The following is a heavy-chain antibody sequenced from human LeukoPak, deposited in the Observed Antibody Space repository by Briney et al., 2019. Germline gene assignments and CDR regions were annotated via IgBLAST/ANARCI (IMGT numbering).Heavy chain of an antibody. V-gene: IGHV4-4*07. CDR3: ARDDYGDLGILDY. Sequence: PSETLSLTCSVSGGSIRSYYWSWIRQSAGKGLEWIGHIYSSGSTNYNPSLKSRVTMSVETSKNQFSLNLTSVTAADTAVYYCARDDYGDLGILDYWGQGILVTVSS. CDR2: IYSSGST. J-gene: IGHJ4*02. D-gene: IGHD4-17*01. CDR1: GGSIRSYY.